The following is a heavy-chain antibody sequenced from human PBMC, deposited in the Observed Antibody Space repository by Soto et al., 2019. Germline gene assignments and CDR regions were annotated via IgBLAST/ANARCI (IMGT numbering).Heavy chain of an antibody. CDR1: GFTFSGSA. D-gene: IGHD3-22*01. V-gene: IGHV3-73*01. CDR3: TRDPRNDYDSSGYANWFDP. J-gene: IGHJ5*02. CDR2: IRSKTNSYAT. Sequence: PGGSLRLSCAASGFTFSGSAMHWVRRASGKGLEWVGRIRSKTNSYATAYAASVKGRFTISRDDSKNTAYLQMNSLKTEDTAVYYCTRDPRNDYDSSGYANWFDPWGQGTLVTGSS.